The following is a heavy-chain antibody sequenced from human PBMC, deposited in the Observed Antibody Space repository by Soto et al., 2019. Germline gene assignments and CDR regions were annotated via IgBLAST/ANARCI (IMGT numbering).Heavy chain of an antibody. D-gene: IGHD1-20*01. CDR3: ATSQKGYNWNYFDH. CDR1: GGSVSSGGYY. CDR2: IHYSGST. V-gene: IGHV4-30-4*08. J-gene: IGHJ4*02. Sequence: SETLSLTCNESGGSVSSGGYYWSWIRQHPGKGLEWIGYIHYSGSTSYNPSLESRVSVSVDTSKSQFSLKLSAVTAADTAVYYCATSQKGYNWNYFDHWGQGALVTVSS.